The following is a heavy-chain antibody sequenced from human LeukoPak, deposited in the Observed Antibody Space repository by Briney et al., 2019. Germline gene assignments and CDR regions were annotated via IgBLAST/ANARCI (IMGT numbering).Heavy chain of an antibody. CDR3: ARDLSRGVAAAGTSRRFDY. D-gene: IGHD6-13*01. J-gene: IGHJ4*02. CDR2: ISAYNGNT. V-gene: IGHV1-18*04. Sequence: GASVKVSCKASGYTFTSYGVSWVRQAPGQGLEWMGWISAYNGNTNYAQKLQGRVTMTTDTSTSTAYMDLRSLRSDDTAVYYCARDLSRGVAAAGTSRRFDYWGQGTLVTVSS. CDR1: GYTFTSYG.